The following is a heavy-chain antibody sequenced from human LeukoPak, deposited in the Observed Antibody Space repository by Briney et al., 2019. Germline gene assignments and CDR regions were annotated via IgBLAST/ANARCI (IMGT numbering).Heavy chain of an antibody. CDR3: ARDNVGALDY. Sequence: PGGSLRLSCVASGFTFSSYWMAWVRQAPGKGLEWVANMKQDGSAKHYADSVKGRFSISRDNSKKSVYLQMDSMGAEDTALYYCARDNVGALDYWGHGTLVTVSS. V-gene: IGHV3-7*01. D-gene: IGHD1-26*01. CDR2: MKQDGSAK. CDR1: GFTFSSYW. J-gene: IGHJ4*01.